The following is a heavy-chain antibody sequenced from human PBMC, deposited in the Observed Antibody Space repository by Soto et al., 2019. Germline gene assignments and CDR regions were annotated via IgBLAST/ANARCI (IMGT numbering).Heavy chain of an antibody. V-gene: IGHV4-39*01. CDR3: ARQTDTIFGVVIYYYYYGMDV. D-gene: IGHD3-3*01. Sequence: PSETLSLTWTVSGGSISSSSYYWGWIRQPPGKGLEWIGSIYYSGSTYYNPSLKSRVTISVDTSKNQFSLKLSSVTAADTAVYYCARQTDTIFGVVIYYYYYGMDVWGQGTTVTVSS. CDR2: IYYSGST. CDR1: GGSISSSSYY. J-gene: IGHJ6*02.